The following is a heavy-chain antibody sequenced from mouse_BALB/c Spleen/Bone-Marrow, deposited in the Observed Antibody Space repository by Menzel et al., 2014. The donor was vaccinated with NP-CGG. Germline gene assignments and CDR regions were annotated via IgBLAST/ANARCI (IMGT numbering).Heavy chain of an antibody. Sequence: EVHLVESGAELVKPGASVKLSCTASGFNIKDIYMHWVKQRPEQGLEWIGRIDPVNGDTKYDPKFQGKATITADTSSNTAYLQLSSLTSEDTAVYYCARDYGPFDYWGQGTTLTVSS. V-gene: IGHV14-3*02. CDR2: IDPVNGDT. D-gene: IGHD1-2*01. CDR3: ARDYGPFDY. CDR1: GFNIKDIY. J-gene: IGHJ2*01.